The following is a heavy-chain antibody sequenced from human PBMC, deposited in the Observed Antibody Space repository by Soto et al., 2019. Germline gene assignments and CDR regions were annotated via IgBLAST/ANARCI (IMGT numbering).Heavy chain of an antibody. D-gene: IGHD5-12*01. CDR2: TYFRSKWYN. V-gene: IGHV6-1*01. CDR1: GDSVSSNTAS. CDR3: AKGDNLGPKTGYAFDP. Sequence: SQTLSLTCAISGDSVSSNTASWNWIRQSPSRGLEWLGRTYFRSKWYNDYAVSVKSRIIVNPDTSNNQFSLQLNSVTPEDTAVYFCAKGDNLGPKTGYAFDPWGQGIMVTVSS. J-gene: IGHJ5*02.